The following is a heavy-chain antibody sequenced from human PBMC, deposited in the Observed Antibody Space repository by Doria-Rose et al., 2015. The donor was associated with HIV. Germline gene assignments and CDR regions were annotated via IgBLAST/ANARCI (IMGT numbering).Heavy chain of an antibody. CDR3: ARIKSSRWYHKYYFDF. CDR1: GVSLSSPGMG. D-gene: IGHD6-13*01. Sequence: ESGPVLVKPAETLTLTCTVSGVSLSSPGMGVSWIRQPPGKALEWLSHSFSDDERSYKTSLKSRPTISRGTSKSQVVLTMTDMDPVDTATYYCARIKSSRWYHKYYFDFWGQGTLVIVSA. J-gene: IGHJ4*02. CDR2: SFSDDER. V-gene: IGHV2-26*01.